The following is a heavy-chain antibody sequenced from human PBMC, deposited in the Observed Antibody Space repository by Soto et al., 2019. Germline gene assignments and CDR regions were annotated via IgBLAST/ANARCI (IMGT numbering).Heavy chain of an antibody. CDR2: IYTSGST. J-gene: IGHJ6*02. CDR3: ARDPTLAEPLLMVYADYYYYGMDV. V-gene: IGHV4-4*07. CDR1: GGSISSYY. Sequence: SETLSLTCTVSGGSISSYYWSWIRQPAGKGLEWIGRIYTSGSTNYNPSLKSRVTMSVDTSKNQFSLKLSPVTAADTAVYYCARDPTLAEPLLMVYADYYYYGMDVWGQGTTVTVS. D-gene: IGHD2-8*01.